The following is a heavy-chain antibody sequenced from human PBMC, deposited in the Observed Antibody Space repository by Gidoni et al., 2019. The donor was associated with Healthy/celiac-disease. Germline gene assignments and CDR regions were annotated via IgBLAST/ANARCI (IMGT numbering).Heavy chain of an antibody. D-gene: IGHD3-22*01. V-gene: IGHV4-38-2*02. Sequence: QVQLQESGPGLVKPSETLSLTCAVSGYSISSGYYWGWIRPPPGKGLEWIGSIYHSGSTYYNPSLKSRVTISVDTSKNQFSLKLSSVTAADTAVYYCARDYDSSGYDAFDIWGQGTMVTVSS. CDR3: ARDYDSSGYDAFDI. CDR2: IYHSGST. CDR1: GYSISSGYY. J-gene: IGHJ3*02.